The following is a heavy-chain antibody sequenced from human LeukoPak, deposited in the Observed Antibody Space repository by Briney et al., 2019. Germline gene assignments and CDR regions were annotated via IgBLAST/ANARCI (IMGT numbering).Heavy chain of an antibody. CDR1: GFTFSNYW. D-gene: IGHD5-24*01. V-gene: IGHV3-74*01. CDR3: ASPSAEITAINGWYFDV. J-gene: IGHJ2*01. CDR2: INSDGRST. Sequence: GGSLRLSCAASGFTFSNYWMHWVRQAPGKGLVWVSRINSDGRSTSYADSVKGRFTISRDNAKNTLYLQMNSLRAEDTAVYYCASPSAEITAINGWYFDVWGRGTLVTVSS.